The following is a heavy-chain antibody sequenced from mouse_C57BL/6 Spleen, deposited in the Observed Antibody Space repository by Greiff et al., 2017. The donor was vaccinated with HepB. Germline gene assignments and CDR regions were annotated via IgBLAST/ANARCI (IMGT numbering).Heavy chain of an antibody. D-gene: IGHD4-1*01. CDR2: IYPGDGDT. CDR1: GYAFSSSW. Sequence: VQLQQSGPELVKPGASVKISCKASGYAFSSSWMNWVKQRPGKGLEWIGRIYPGDGDTNYNGKFKGKATLTADKSSSTAYMQLSSLTSEDSAVYFCARPNGGYCDYWGQGTTLTVSS. CDR3: ARPNGGYCDY. V-gene: IGHV1-82*01. J-gene: IGHJ2*01.